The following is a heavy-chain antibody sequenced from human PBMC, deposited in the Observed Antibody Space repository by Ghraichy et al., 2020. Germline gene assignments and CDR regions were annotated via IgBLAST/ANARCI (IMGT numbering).Heavy chain of an antibody. J-gene: IGHJ4*02. CDR3: ARAPSASGWHFDY. V-gene: IGHV3-74*01. CDR1: GFTFSSYW. CDR2: INSDGSST. D-gene: IGHD6-19*01. Sequence: GESLNISCAASGFTFSSYWMHWVRQAPGKGLVWVSRINSDGSSTNYADSVKGRFTISRDNAKNTLYLQMNSLRAEDTAVYYCARAPSASGWHFDYWGQGTLVTVSS.